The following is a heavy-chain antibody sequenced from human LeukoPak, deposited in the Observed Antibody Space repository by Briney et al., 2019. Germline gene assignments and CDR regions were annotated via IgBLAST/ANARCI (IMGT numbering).Heavy chain of an antibody. Sequence: GGSLRLSCSVSGFSFSNYWMSWVRQAPGNGLEWVSAISGSGGSTYYADSVKGRFTISRDNSKNTLYLQMNSLRAEDTAVYYCAKDYETAIDDPDAFDIWGQGTMVTVSS. V-gene: IGHV3-23*01. CDR2: ISGSGGST. CDR3: AKDYETAIDDPDAFDI. CDR1: GFSFSNYW. J-gene: IGHJ3*02. D-gene: IGHD2-21*02.